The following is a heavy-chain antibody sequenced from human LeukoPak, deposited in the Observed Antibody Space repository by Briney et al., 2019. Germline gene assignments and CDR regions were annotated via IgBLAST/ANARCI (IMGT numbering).Heavy chain of an antibody. CDR2: ISPDSNYK. D-gene: IGHD5-18*01. CDR3: ARALQLWSPFDY. J-gene: IGHJ4*02. V-gene: IGHV3-21*01. Sequence: GGSLRLSCAASGFTFSTYSMNWLRLAPGKGLEWVSSISPDSNYKYYVDSVKGRFTISRDNAKSSLYLQMNSLRAEDTAIYYCARALQLWSPFDYWGQGTLVTVSS. CDR1: GFTFSTYS.